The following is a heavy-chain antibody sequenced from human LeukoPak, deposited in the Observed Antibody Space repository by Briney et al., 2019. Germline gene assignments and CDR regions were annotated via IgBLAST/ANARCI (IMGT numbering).Heavy chain of an antibody. CDR3: ARDNWFDP. V-gene: IGHV3-48*03. CDR2: ISSSGSTV. J-gene: IGHJ5*02. CDR1: GFTFNTYE. Sequence: PGGSLRLSCAASGFTFNTYEMNWVRQAPGNGLEWVSYISSSGSTVYYADSVKGRFTISRDNAKNSLYLQMNSLRVEDTAVYYCARDNWFDPWGQGTLVTVSS.